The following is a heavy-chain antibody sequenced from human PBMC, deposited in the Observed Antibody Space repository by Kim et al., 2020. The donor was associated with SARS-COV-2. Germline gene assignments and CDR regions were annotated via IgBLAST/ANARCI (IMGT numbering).Heavy chain of an antibody. Sequence: GESLKISCKGSGYSFTSYWISWVRQMPGKGLEWMGRIDPSDSYTNYSPSFQGHVTISADKSISTAYLQWSSLKASDTAMYYCARGTGTVTRSAGLHYYYYGRDVWGQGPTVPVSS. J-gene: IGHJ6*02. CDR2: IDPSDSYT. D-gene: IGHD4-17*01. CDR1: GYSFTSYW. V-gene: IGHV5-10-1*01. CDR3: ARGTGTVTRSAGLHYYYYGRDV.